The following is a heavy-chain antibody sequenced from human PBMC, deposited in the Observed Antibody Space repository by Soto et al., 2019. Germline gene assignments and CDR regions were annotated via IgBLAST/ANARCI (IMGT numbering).Heavy chain of an antibody. CDR1: GFTFGSCA. CDR3: VKVSSSYCSGGSCSRVLDY. V-gene: IGHV3-23*01. D-gene: IGHD2-15*01. Sequence: EVQLLESGGGLVQPGGSLRLSCAASGFTFGSCAMGWVRQAPGKGLEWVSVISDSGGSAYYADSVKGRFSISSDSSKNTLYLHVNSLRAEDTAVYYCVKVSSSYCSGGSCSRVLDYWGQGTLVTVSS. CDR2: ISDSGGSA. J-gene: IGHJ4*02.